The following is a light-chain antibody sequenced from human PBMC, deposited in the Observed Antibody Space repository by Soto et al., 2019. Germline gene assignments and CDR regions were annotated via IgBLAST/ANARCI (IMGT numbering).Light chain of an antibody. CDR3: LQYNSYPWT. V-gene: IGKV1-17*01. CDR2: ATS. Sequence: DIQMAQSPSSLSASVGDRVTITCRASQGIRDGLGWYQLKPGKVPKRLIYATSTLQSGVPSRFSGSGSGTEFPLTITSLQPEDFATYSCLQYNSYPWTFGQGTRVDIK. J-gene: IGKJ1*01. CDR1: QGIRDG.